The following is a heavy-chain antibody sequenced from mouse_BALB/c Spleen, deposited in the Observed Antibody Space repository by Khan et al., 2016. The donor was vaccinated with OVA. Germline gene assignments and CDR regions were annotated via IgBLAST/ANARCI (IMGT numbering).Heavy chain of an antibody. CDR1: GYTFTDYN. CDR2: IYPYNGGT. CDR3: ARGDYRYDVDYFDD. Sequence: EVELVESGPELVKPGASVMISCKASGYTFTDYNMHWVKQSHGKSLEWIGYIYPYNGGTGYNQKFKSKATLTVDTSSSTAYMELRSLTSEDSAVYYCARGDYRYDVDYFDDWGQGTTLTVSS. D-gene: IGHD2-14*01. J-gene: IGHJ2*01. V-gene: IGHV1S29*02.